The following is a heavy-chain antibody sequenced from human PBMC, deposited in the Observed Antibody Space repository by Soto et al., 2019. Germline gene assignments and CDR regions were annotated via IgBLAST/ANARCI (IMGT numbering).Heavy chain of an antibody. D-gene: IGHD6-13*01. CDR3: ARRRGVGGSWFFDY. CDR2: IYYSGST. J-gene: IGHJ4*02. Sequence: QLQLQESGPGLVKPSETLSLTCTVSGGSVNTYYWGWIRQPPGKGLEWIARIYYSGSTYYNPSLKSRVIISVATSKNQFSLKLNSVTAADTAVYYCARRRGVGGSWFFDYWGQGTLVTVSS. CDR1: GGSVNTYY. V-gene: IGHV4-39*01.